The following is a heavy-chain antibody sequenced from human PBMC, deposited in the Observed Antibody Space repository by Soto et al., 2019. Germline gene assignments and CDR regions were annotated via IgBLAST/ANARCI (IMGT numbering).Heavy chain of an antibody. V-gene: IGHV1-2*04. Sequence: ASVKVSCKASGYTFTGYYMHWGRQAPGQGLEWMGWINPNSGGTNYAQKFQGWVTMTRDTSISTAYMELSRLRSDDTAVYYCARGGYCSGGGCSSLDAFDIWGQGTMVTVSS. J-gene: IGHJ3*02. D-gene: IGHD2-15*01. CDR2: INPNSGGT. CDR1: GYTFTGYY. CDR3: ARGGYCSGGGCSSLDAFDI.